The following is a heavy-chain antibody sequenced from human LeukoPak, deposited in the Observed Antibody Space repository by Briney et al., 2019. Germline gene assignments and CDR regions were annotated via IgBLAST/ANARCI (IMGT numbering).Heavy chain of an antibody. CDR1: GFTFSSSW. CDR2: INHDGSVK. CDR3: AREWTYYDILTGPHDY. V-gene: IGHV3-7*01. D-gene: IGHD3-9*01. Sequence: PGGSLRLSCVASGFTFSSSWMAWVRQAPGKGLQWVANINHDGSVKNYVGSVKGRFAISRDNAKNSLYLQMNSLRAEDTAVYYCAREWTYYDILTGPHDYWGQGTLVTVSS. J-gene: IGHJ4*02.